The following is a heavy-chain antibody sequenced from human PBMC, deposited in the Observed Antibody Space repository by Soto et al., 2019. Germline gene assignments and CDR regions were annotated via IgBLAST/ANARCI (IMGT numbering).Heavy chain of an antibody. J-gene: IGHJ4*02. CDR1: GASFSGYY. CDR2: IYQSGTT. Sequence: SETLSLTGFVYGASFSGYYWNWLRQPPGKGLEWIGEIYQSGTTNYNPSLKSRVTISLDTSKNQFFLNLASVTAADTGVFYCARGRKGLPSYFDYWGQGTLVTVSS. CDR3: ARGRKGLPSYFDY. V-gene: IGHV4-34*01.